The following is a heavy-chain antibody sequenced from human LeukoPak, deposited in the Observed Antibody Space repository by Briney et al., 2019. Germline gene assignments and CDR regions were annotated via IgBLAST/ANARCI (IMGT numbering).Heavy chain of an antibody. V-gene: IGHV4-39*07. D-gene: IGHD6-13*01. CDR2: IHYSGST. CDR3: ARDERVAAADNWFDP. Sequence: SETLSLTCNVSGGSISTTNYYWGWIRQPPGKGLEWLGNIHYSGSTYYNPSLKSRVTISVDTSKNQFSLKLSSVTAADTAVYYCARDERVAAADNWFDPWGQGTLVTVSS. CDR1: GGSISTTNYY. J-gene: IGHJ5*02.